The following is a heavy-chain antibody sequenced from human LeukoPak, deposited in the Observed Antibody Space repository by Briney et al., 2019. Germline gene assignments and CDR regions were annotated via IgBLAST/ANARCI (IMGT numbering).Heavy chain of an antibody. CDR3: AGGLDDYRGIEGGGDFDY. J-gene: IGHJ4*02. CDR1: GGTFSSYA. CDR2: IIPILGIA. V-gene: IGHV1-69*04. Sequence: SVKVSCKASGGTFSSYAISWVRQAPGQGLEWMGRIIPILGIANYAQKFQGRVTITADKSTSTAYMELSSLRSEDTAVYYCAGGLDDYRGIEGGGDFDYWGQGTLVTVSS. D-gene: IGHD4-23*01.